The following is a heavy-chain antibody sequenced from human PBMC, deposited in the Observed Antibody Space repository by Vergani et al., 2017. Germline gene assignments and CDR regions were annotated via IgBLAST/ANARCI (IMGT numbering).Heavy chain of an antibody. J-gene: IGHJ6*03. V-gene: IGHV3-21*01. CDR2: ISSSSSYI. CDR1: GFTFSSYS. D-gene: IGHD3-22*01. CDR3: AGGGDYESSGYYYDYYYYDMDV. Sequence: EVQLVESGGGLVKPGGSLRLSCAASGFTFSSYSMNWVRQAPGQGLEWVSSISSSSSYIYYADSVKGRFTISRDNAKNSLYLQMNSLRAEDTSVYYCAGGGDYESSGYYYDYYYYDMDVWGKGTTVTVSS.